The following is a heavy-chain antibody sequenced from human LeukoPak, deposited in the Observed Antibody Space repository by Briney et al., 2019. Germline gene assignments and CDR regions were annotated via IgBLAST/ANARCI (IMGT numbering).Heavy chain of an antibody. Sequence: GGSLRLSCAASGFTFSNYAMGWVRQAPGRGLDWVSSISYVGDTTYHADSVKGRFTISRDDSKNTLYLQMHSLRAEDTAIYYCAKGYRDDYIAFDMWGQGTVVTVS. D-gene: IGHD4-11*01. CDR3: AKGYRDDYIAFDM. J-gene: IGHJ3*02. CDR2: ISYVGDTT. V-gene: IGHV3-23*01. CDR1: GFTFSNYA.